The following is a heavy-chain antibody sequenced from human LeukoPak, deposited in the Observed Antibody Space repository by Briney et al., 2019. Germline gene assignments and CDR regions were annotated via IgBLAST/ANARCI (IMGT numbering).Heavy chain of an antibody. V-gene: IGHV1-69*06. Sequence: SVKVSCKASGGTFSSYAISWVRQAPGQGLEWMGGIIPIFGTANYAQKFQGRVTITADKSTSTAYMELSSLRSEDTAVYYCARDLNGGTDAFDIWGQGTMVTVSS. J-gene: IGHJ3*02. CDR1: GGTFSSYA. CDR3: ARDLNGGTDAFDI. D-gene: IGHD4-23*01. CDR2: IIPIFGTA.